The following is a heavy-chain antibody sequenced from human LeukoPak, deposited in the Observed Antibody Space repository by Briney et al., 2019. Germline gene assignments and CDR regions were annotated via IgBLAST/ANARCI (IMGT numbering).Heavy chain of an antibody. CDR2: IVVGSGNT. CDR1: GYTFTGYY. J-gene: IGHJ4*02. V-gene: IGHV1-58*02. Sequence: GASVKVSCKASGYTFTGYYMHWVRQARGQRLEWIGWIVVGSGNTNYAQKFQERVTITRDMSTSTAYMELSSLRSEDTAVYYCAAYEGRAAAAPFDYWGQGTLVTVSS. D-gene: IGHD6-13*01. CDR3: AAYEGRAAAAPFDY.